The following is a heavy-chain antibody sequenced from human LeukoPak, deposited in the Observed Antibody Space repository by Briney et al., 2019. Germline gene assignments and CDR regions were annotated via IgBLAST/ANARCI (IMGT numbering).Heavy chain of an antibody. Sequence: GRSLRLSCSPAGFTFSDYYMSWVRQPPGKGPELLSCISQSGGDHTYADSVKGRLTISRDNSKNTLYLQMNTLRAEDTAIYYCAKSGRYCSGGSCYQEASLDYWGQGTLVTVSS. J-gene: IGHJ4*02. CDR2: ISQSGGDH. CDR3: AKSGRYCSGGSCYQEASLDY. CDR1: GFTFSDYY. V-gene: IGHV3-23*01. D-gene: IGHD2-15*01.